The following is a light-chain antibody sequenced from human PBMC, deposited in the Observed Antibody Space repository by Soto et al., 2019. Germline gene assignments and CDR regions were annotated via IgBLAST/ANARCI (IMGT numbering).Light chain of an antibody. Sequence: QSVLTQPASVSGSPGQSITISCTGTSSDVGGYNYVSWYQQHPGKAPKLMIYDVSNRPSGVSNRFSGSKSGNTASLTISGLQAEDEADYYCTSNTSSIPYVFGTGTKVTVL. V-gene: IGLV2-14*01. CDR1: SSDVGGYNY. CDR3: TSNTSSIPYV. J-gene: IGLJ1*01. CDR2: DVS.